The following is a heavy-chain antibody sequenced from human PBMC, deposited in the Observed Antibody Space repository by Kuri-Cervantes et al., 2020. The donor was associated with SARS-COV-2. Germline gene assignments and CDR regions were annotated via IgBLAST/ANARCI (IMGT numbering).Heavy chain of an antibody. Sequence: GSLRLSCAVYGGSFSGYYWSWIRQPPGKGLEWIGEINHSGSTNYNPSLKSRVTVSVDTSKNQFSLKLSSVTAADTAVYYCARNLGPGSPYHLDYWGQGTLVTVSS. V-gene: IGHV4-34*01. CDR2: INHSGST. CDR3: ARNLGPGSPYHLDY. CDR1: GGSFSGYY. D-gene: IGHD3-10*01. J-gene: IGHJ4*02.